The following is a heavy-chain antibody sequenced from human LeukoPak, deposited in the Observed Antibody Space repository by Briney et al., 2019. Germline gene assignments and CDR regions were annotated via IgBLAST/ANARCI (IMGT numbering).Heavy chain of an antibody. Sequence: ASVKVSCKASGGTFSSYAIIWVRQAPGQGLEWMGGIIPIFGTANYAQKFQGRVTITADKSTSTAYMELSSLRSEDTAVYYCARDPEVGYYFDYWGQGTLVTVSS. V-gene: IGHV1-69*06. CDR3: ARDPEVGYYFDY. D-gene: IGHD1-26*01. J-gene: IGHJ4*02. CDR2: IIPIFGTA. CDR1: GGTFSSYA.